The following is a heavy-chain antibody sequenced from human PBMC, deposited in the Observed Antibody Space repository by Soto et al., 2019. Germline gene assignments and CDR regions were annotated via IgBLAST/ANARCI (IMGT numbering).Heavy chain of an antibody. D-gene: IGHD2-21*02. J-gene: IGHJ3*02. CDR2: IWYDGSNK. CDR1: GFTFSSYG. Sequence: GGSLRLSCAASGFTFSSYGMHWVRQAPGKGLEWVAVIWYDGSNKYYADSVKGRFTISRDNSKNTLYPQMNSLRAEDTAVYYCARAVTDDAFDIWGQGTMVTVSS. CDR3: ARAVTDDAFDI. V-gene: IGHV3-33*01.